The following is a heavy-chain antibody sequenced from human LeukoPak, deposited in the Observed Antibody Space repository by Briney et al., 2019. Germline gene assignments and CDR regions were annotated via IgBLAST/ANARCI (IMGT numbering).Heavy chain of an antibody. Sequence: SETLSLTCTVSGGSISSSSYYWGWIRQPPGKGLEWIGSIYYSGSTHYNPSLKSRVTISVDTSKNQFSLKLSSVTAADTAVYYCARHNPYSSSWPFFDYWGQGTLVTISS. CDR1: GGSISSSSYY. V-gene: IGHV4-39*01. J-gene: IGHJ4*02. D-gene: IGHD6-13*01. CDR2: IYYSGST. CDR3: ARHNPYSSSWPFFDY.